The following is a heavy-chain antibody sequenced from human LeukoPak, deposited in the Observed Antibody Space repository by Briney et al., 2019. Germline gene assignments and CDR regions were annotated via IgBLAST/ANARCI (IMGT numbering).Heavy chain of an antibody. CDR3: ARGKRSYDFGGFDP. J-gene: IGHJ5*02. V-gene: IGHV1-69*05. CDR2: ITPIFGTA. CDR1: GGTFSSYA. Sequence: RASVKVSCKASGGTFSSYAISWVRQAPGQGLEWMGGITPIFGTANYAQKFQGRVTITTDESTSTAYMELSSLRSEDTAVYYCARGKRSYDFGGFDPWGQGTLVTVSS. D-gene: IGHD3-3*01.